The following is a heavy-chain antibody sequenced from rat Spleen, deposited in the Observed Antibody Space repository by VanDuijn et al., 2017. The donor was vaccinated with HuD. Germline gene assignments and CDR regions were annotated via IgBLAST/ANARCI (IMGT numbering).Heavy chain of an antibody. J-gene: IGHJ2*01. D-gene: IGHD4-2*01. CDR3: ARDRTGPFDY. CDR2: IWIDGNT. CDR1: GVSLTSYH. V-gene: IGHV2-30*01. Sequence: VQVKESGPGLVQPSQTLSLTCTVSGVSLTSYHISWVRQPPGKGLEWLGVIWIDGNTGYTSFLKSRLSISRDTSRSQVFLKMNSLQTEDTATYCCARDRTGPFDYWGQGVKVTVSS.